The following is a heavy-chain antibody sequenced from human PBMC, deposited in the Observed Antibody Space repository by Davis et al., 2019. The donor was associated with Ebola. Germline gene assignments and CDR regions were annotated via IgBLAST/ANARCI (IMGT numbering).Heavy chain of an antibody. CDR3: ARDTALWGWFDP. CDR2: IYSGGST. J-gene: IGHJ5*02. Sequence: GESLKIPCAAPGFTVSSNYMSWVRQAPGKGLEWVSAIYSGGSTYYADSVKGRFTISRDNSKNTLYLQMNSLRAEDTAVYYCARDTALWGWFDPWGQESLVTVSS. D-gene: IGHD3-16*01. V-gene: IGHV3-66*01. CDR1: GFTVSSNY.